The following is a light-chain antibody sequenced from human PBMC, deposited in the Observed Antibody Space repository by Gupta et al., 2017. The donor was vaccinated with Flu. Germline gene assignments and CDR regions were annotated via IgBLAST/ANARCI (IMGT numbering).Light chain of an antibody. Sequence: AIQMTQSPSSLSASVGDRVTITCRASQGIRNDLGWYQQKPGKAPKLLIYAASSVQSGVPSRFSGSGSGTDFTLTISSRQPEDFATYYCRQEDNYPWTFGQGTKVEIK. CDR3: RQEDNYPWT. V-gene: IGKV1-6*01. CDR2: AAS. J-gene: IGKJ1*01. CDR1: QGIRND.